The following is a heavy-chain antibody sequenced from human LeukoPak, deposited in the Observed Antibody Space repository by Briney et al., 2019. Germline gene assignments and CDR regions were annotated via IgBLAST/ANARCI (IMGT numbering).Heavy chain of an antibody. V-gene: IGHV2-5*01. D-gene: IGHD3-9*01. Sequence: SGPTLVKPTETLTLTCTFSGFSLTTSQMGVAWIRQPPGKALEWLAVIYWNGDNRYSPSLKSRLTITKDTSKNQVVLTMTNMDPVDTATYFCAPSSPYYDLLGNRFDPWGQGTQVTVSS. J-gene: IGHJ5*02. CDR3: APSSPYYDLLGNRFDP. CDR2: IYWNGDN. CDR1: GFSLTTSQMG.